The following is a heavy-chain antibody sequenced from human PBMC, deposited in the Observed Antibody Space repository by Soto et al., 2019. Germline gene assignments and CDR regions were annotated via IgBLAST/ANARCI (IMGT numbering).Heavy chain of an antibody. J-gene: IGHJ5*02. CDR3: ARRGSYGWFDP. CDR1: GGSISSNSYS. V-gene: IGHV4-39*07. CDR2: LYSDRDT. D-gene: IGHD1-26*01. Sequence: PSETLSLTCSVAGGSISSNSYSWGWIRQPPGKGLEWIATLYSDRDTYYNPSLKSRVTISVDRSKNQFSLKLSSVTAADTAVYYCARRGSYGWFDPWGQGTLVTVSS.